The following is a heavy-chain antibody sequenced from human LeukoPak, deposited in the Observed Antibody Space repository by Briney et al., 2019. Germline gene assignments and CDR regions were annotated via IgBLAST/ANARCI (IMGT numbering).Heavy chain of an antibody. CDR2: ISGSGGST. CDR3: AKDQGGITIFGVLYYFDY. J-gene: IGHJ4*02. V-gene: IGHV3-23*01. Sequence: GGSLRLSCAASGFTFSSYAMSWVRQAPGKGLEWVSAISGSGGSTYYADSVKGRFTISRDNSKNTLYLQMNSLRAEDTAVYYCAKDQGGITIFGVLYYFDYWGQGTLVTVSS. D-gene: IGHD3-3*01. CDR1: GFTFSSYA.